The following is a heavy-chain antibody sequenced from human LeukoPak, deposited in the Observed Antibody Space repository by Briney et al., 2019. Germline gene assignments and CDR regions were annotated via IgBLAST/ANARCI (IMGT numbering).Heavy chain of an antibody. V-gene: IGHV3-74*01. D-gene: IGHD2-2*01. Sequence: GGSLRLSCAASGFTFSSYWMHWVRQAPGKGLVWVSRINSDGSSTSYADSVKGRFTISRDNAKNTLYLQMNSLRAEDTAVYYCARVCGGGSTSCPFDYWGQGTLVTVSS. CDR3: ARVCGGGSTSCPFDY. J-gene: IGHJ4*02. CDR2: INSDGSST. CDR1: GFTFSSYW.